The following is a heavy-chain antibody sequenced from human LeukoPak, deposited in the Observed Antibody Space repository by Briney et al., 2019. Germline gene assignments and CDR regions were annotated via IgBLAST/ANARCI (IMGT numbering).Heavy chain of an antibody. V-gene: IGHV5-51*01. CDR3: ARASTYYYDSSGYYYY. D-gene: IGHD3-22*01. CDR2: IYPGDSDT. Sequence: GESLKISCKGSGYSFTSYWIGWVRQMPGKGLEWMGIIYPGDSDTRYSPSFQGQVTISADKSISTAYLQWSSLKASDTAMYYCARASTYYYDSSGYYYYWGQGTQVTVSS. CDR1: GYSFTSYW. J-gene: IGHJ4*02.